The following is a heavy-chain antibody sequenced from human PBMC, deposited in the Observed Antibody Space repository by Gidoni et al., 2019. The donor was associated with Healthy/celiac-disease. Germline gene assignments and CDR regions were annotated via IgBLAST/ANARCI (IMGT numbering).Heavy chain of an antibody. V-gene: IGHV3-7*01. Sequence: EVQLVESGGGLVQPGGSLRLSCAASGFTCSSYWMSWVRQAPGKGLEWVANIKQDGSEKYYVDSVKGRFTISRDNANNSLYLQMNSLRAEDTAVYYCARRGMATIYYYYGMDVWGQGTTVTVSS. CDR1: GFTCSSYW. D-gene: IGHD5-12*01. CDR2: IKQDGSEK. J-gene: IGHJ6*02. CDR3: ARRGMATIYYYYGMDV.